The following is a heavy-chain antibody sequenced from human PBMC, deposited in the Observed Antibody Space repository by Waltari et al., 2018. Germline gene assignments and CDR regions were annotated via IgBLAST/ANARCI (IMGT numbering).Heavy chain of an antibody. CDR3: AAGASYYDYIWGSYRHDAFDI. V-gene: IGHV4-38-2*01. Sequence: QVQLQESGPGLVKPSETLSLTCAVSGYSISSGYYWGWIRQPPGKGLEWIGSIYHSGSTYYNQSLKSRVTISVDTSKNQFSLKLSSVTAADTAVYYCAAGASYYDYIWGSYRHDAFDIWGQGTMVTVSS. CDR2: IYHSGST. D-gene: IGHD3-16*02. CDR1: GYSISSGYY. J-gene: IGHJ3*02.